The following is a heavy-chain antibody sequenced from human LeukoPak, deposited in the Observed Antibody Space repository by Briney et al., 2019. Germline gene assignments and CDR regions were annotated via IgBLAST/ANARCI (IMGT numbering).Heavy chain of an antibody. V-gene: IGHV4-38-2*02. CDR1: GYSISSGYY. D-gene: IGHD7-27*01. CDR2: IYHSGST. J-gene: IGHJ3*02. Sequence: PSETLSLTCTVSGYSISSGYYWGWIRQPPGKGLEWIGSIYHSGSTYYSPSLKSRVTISVDTSKNQFSLKLSSVTAADTAVYYCARAHLKDWGAFDIWGQGTMVTVSS. CDR3: ARAHLKDWGAFDI.